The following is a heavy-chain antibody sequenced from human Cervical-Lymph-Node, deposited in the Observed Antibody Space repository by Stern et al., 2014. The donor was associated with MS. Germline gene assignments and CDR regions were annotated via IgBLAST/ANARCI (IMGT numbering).Heavy chain of an antibody. CDR3: AKHACTGAACPFDL. CDR1: GDSISSYTHY. D-gene: IGHD2-8*02. Sequence: VQLEESGPGLVKPSETLSLTCAVSGDSISSYTHYWAWIRQPPGKGLEWIGSVYYSGATYYNPSLKSPVTIPVDTSKTPFSLGLNSVTAADTAVYYCAKHACTGAACPFDLWGQGTLVTVSS. CDR2: VYYSGAT. J-gene: IGHJ4*02. V-gene: IGHV4-39*01.